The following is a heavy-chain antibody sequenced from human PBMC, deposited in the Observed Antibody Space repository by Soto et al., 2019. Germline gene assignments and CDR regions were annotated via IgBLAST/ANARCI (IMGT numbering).Heavy chain of an antibody. D-gene: IGHD3-9*01. CDR2: INPNSGGT. J-gene: IGHJ6*02. CDR1: GYTFTGYY. CDR3: ARGGLTLRYFDWLPGTGMDV. Sequence: ASVKVSCKASGYTFTGYYMHWVRQAPGQGLEWMGWINPNSGGTNYAQKFQGWVTMTRDTSISTAYMELSRLRSDDTAVYYCARGGLTLRYFDWLPGTGMDVWGQGTTVTVSS. V-gene: IGHV1-2*04.